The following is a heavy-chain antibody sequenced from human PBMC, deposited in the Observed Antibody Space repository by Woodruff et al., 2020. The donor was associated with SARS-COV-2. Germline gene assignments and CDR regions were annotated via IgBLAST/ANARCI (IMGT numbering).Heavy chain of an antibody. J-gene: IGHJ3*02. D-gene: IGHD6-13*01. CDR3: AKDRSTWYDVFDI. V-gene: IGHV3-30*02. Sequence: GKGRFTISRDNSKNKVYLQMNSLRAEDTAVYYCAKDRSTWYDVFDIWGQGTRVTVSS.